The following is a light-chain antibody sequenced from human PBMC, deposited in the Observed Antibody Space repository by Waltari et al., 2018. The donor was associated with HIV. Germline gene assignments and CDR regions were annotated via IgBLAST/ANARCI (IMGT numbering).Light chain of an antibody. CDR2: DAS. CDR3: QQYHNWPPVT. V-gene: IGKV3-15*01. CDR1: QSVRSK. Sequence: EIEMTQSPATLSVSPGERATLSFTSSQSVRSKLAWYQQKPGQAPRLLIYDASTRATGIPARFSGSGSGTEFTLTISSLQSADFAVYYCQQYHNWPPVTFGGGTKVEIK. J-gene: IGKJ4*01.